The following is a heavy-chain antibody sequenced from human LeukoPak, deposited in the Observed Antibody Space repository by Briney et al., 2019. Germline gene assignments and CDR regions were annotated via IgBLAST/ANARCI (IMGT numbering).Heavy chain of an antibody. Sequence: GGSLRLSCAASGFTFSTYAMTWVRQAPGKGLEWVSSMSSGGTYIYYADSVRGRFTISRDNAKDSLFLLMNSLRVEDTAVYYCARGRPTSSSRRFIVQWGQATLVSVSS. CDR3: ARGRPTSSSRRFIVQ. D-gene: IGHD1-26*01. CDR2: MSSGGTYI. CDR1: GFTFSTYA. V-gene: IGHV3-21*06. J-gene: IGHJ4*02.